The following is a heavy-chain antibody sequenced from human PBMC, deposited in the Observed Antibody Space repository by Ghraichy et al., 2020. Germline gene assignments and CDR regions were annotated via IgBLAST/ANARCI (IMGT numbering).Heavy chain of an antibody. Sequence: GGSLRLSCGASGFTFSDNYMSWIRQAPGKGLEWVSYISGSGKTIYYADSVKGRFTISRDNAKNSLYLQINSLRAEDTAVYYCARVSRYCGADSCSGRYFDSWGQGTLVTVSS. CDR3: ARVSRYCGADSCSGRYFDS. J-gene: IGHJ4*02. D-gene: IGHD2-21*01. CDR1: GFTFSDNY. CDR2: ISGSGKTI. V-gene: IGHV3-11*01.